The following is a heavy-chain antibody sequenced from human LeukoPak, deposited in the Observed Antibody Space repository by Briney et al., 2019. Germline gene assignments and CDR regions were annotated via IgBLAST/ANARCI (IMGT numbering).Heavy chain of an antibody. D-gene: IGHD2-2*01. J-gene: IGHJ4*02. Sequence: SETLSLTCAVYGGSFSGYYWSWIRQPPGKGLEWIGEINHSGSTNYNPSLKSRVTISVDTSKNQFSLKLSSVTAADTAVYYCARKAPRRHIVVVPAAKTMYYFDYWGQGTLVTVSS. V-gene: IGHV4-34*01. CDR3: ARKAPRRHIVVVPAAKTMYYFDY. CDR2: INHSGST. CDR1: GGSFSGYY.